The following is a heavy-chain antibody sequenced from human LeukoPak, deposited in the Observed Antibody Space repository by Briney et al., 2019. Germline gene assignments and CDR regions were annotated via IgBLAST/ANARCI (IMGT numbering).Heavy chain of an antibody. J-gene: IGHJ4*02. V-gene: IGHV3-15*01. CDR2: IKSKGSGETT. Sequence: PGGSLRLSCAASGLSISNDWMSWVRQAPGKGLEWVGRIKSKGSGETTDYAAPVRGRFTISRDDSSNTLYLQMNSLKIEDTAVYYCTLIQGWGSGSYYRDYWGQGTLVIVSS. D-gene: IGHD3-10*01. CDR1: GLSISNDW. CDR3: TLIQGWGSGSYYRDY.